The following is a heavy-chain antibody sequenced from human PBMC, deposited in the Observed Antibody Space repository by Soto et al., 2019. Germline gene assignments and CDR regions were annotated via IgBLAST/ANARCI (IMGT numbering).Heavy chain of an antibody. CDR3: GTHPGGGGY. V-gene: IGHV3-53*01. CDR1: GFTVSNNY. D-gene: IGHD3-10*01. CDR2: IYSGGYT. Sequence: EVQLVESGGGLIQPGGSLRLSCAVSGFTVSNNYMSWVRQAPGKGLEGVSVIYSGGYTAYGDSVKGRFTISRDNSKNTLYLQKKILSAHAPAVFSSGTHPGGGGYWGQGTLVTVSS. J-gene: IGHJ4*02.